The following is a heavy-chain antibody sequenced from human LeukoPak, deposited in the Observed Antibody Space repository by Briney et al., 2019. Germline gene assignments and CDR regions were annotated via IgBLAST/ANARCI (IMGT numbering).Heavy chain of an antibody. Sequence: GGSLRLSCAASGFTFDDYAMHWVRQAPGKGLEWVSGISWNSGSIGYADSVKGRFTISRDNSKNTLYLQMNSLRAEDTAVYYCAKPIRFLEWSDAFDIWGQRTMVTVSS. CDR2: ISWNSGSI. V-gene: IGHV3-9*01. CDR3: AKPIRFLEWSDAFDI. J-gene: IGHJ3*02. D-gene: IGHD3-3*01. CDR1: GFTFDDYA.